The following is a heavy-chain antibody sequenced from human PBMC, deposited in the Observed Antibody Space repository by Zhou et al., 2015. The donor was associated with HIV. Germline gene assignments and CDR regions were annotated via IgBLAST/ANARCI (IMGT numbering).Heavy chain of an antibody. V-gene: IGHV1-69*01. Sequence: QVQLVQSGAEVKKPGSSVKVSCKASGGTFSSYAISWVRQAPGQGLEWMGGIIPIFGTANYAQKFQGRVTITADESTSTAYMELSSLRSEDTAVYYCASERIFGPSIGVGDLYWFDPWGQGTLVTVSS. J-gene: IGHJ5*02. CDR2: IIPIFGTA. CDR1: GGTFSSYA. D-gene: IGHD3-10*02. CDR3: ASERIFGPSIGVGDLYWFDP.